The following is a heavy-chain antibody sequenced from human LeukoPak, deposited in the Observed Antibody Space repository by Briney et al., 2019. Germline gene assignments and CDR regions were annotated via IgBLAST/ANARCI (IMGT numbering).Heavy chain of an antibody. CDR3: ARSVDSLLNFDY. CDR1: GGSLSSSSYY. CDR2: ISYSGST. V-gene: IGHV4-39*01. D-gene: IGHD3-22*01. J-gene: IGHJ4*02. Sequence: SETLSLTCTVSGGSLSSSSYYWGWLRQPPGTGLEWIGSISYSGSTYYNPSLKSRVTISVDTSKNQFSLKLSSVTAADTAVYYCARSVDSLLNFDYWGQGTLVTVSS.